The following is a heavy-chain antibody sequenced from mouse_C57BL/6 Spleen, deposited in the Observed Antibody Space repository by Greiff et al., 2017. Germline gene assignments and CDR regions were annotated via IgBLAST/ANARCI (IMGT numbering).Heavy chain of an antibody. CDR2: IYPGDGDT. Sequence: QVQLKESGPELVKPGASVKISCKASGYAFSSSWMNWVKQRPGKGLEWIGRIYPGDGDTNYNGKFKGKATLTADKSSSTAYMQLSSLTSEDSAVYFCASYYGNFYAMDYWGQGTSVTVSS. D-gene: IGHD2-1*01. CDR1: GYAFSSSW. CDR3: ASYYGNFYAMDY. J-gene: IGHJ4*01. V-gene: IGHV1-82*01.